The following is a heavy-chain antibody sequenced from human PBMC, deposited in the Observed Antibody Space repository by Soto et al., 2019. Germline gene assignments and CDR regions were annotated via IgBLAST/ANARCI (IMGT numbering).Heavy chain of an antibody. D-gene: IGHD6-13*01. CDR2: ISSSSSYI. CDR3: AREIRVSSWPFDY. CDR1: GFTFSSYS. V-gene: IGHV3-21*01. Sequence: EVQLVESGGGLVKPGGSLRLSCAASGFTFSSYSMNWVRQAPGKGLEWASSISSSSSYIYYADSVKGRFTISRDNAKNSLYLQMNSLRAEDTAVYYCAREIRVSSWPFDYWGQGTLVTVSS. J-gene: IGHJ4*02.